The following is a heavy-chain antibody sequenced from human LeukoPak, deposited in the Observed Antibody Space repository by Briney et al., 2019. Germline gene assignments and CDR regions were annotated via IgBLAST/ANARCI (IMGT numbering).Heavy chain of an antibody. D-gene: IGHD3-10*01. V-gene: IGHV4-61*05. CDR3: ARGGYYGSGNDFRFDP. CDR2: IYYSGST. CDR1: GGSISSSSYY. Sequence: PSETLSLPCSVSGGSISSSSYYGGWIRQPPGKGVEWFGYIYYSGSTNHKHSLKSRATISVDTSKNQFSLKLSSVTAADTAVHYCARGGYYGSGNDFRFDPWGQGTLVTVSP. J-gene: IGHJ5*02.